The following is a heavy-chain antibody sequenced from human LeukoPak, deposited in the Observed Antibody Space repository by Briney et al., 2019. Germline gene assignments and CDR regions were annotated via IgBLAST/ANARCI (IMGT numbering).Heavy chain of an antibody. Sequence: ASETLSLTCIVSGGSISSYYWSWIRQPPGKGLEWIGYIYSSGSTKYNPSLKSRVTISVDTSKNQFSLKMSSVTAADTAVYYCARHELSSSWYPAFLDFWGQGTLVTVSS. V-gene: IGHV4-59*08. CDR3: ARHELSSSWYPAFLDF. J-gene: IGHJ4*02. CDR2: IYSSGST. CDR1: GGSISSYY. D-gene: IGHD6-13*01.